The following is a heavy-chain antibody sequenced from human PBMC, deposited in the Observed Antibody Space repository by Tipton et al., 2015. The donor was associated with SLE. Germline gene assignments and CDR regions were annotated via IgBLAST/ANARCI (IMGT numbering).Heavy chain of an antibody. CDR1: GGSISSHY. CDR2: IYYSGST. J-gene: IGHJ4*02. D-gene: IGHD5-12*01. Sequence: TLSLTCTVSGGSISSHYWSWIRQPPGKGLEWIGYIYYSGSTNYNPSLKSRVTISVDTSKNQFSLKLSSVTAADTAVYYCARVSGPSPFFDYWGQGTLATVSS. V-gene: IGHV4-59*11. CDR3: ARVSGPSPFFDY.